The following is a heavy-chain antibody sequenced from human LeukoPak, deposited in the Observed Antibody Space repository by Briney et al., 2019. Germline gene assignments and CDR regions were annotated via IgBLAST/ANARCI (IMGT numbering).Heavy chain of an antibody. D-gene: IGHD3-10*01. CDR3: AHSYYFGSRSYYNVWFAP. J-gene: IGHJ5*02. Sequence: SGPTLVNPKQTLTLTCTFPGFSLSASGVGVGWIRQPQGKALQWLPLIYSDDEKYYSPSLKSRLSISRDTSRNHVVLTMTNMDPLDTATYFCAHSYYFGSRSYYNVWFAPWGLGTLVTVSS. CDR2: IYSDDEK. CDR1: GFSLSASGVG. V-gene: IGHV2-5*02.